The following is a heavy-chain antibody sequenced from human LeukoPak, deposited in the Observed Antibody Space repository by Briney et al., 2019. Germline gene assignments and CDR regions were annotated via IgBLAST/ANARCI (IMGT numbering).Heavy chain of an antibody. J-gene: IGHJ3*02. CDR1: GFTFSSYS. V-gene: IGHV3-66*02. CDR2: IYSGGST. Sequence: GGSLRLSCAASGFTFSSYSMSWVRQAPGKGLEWVSVIYSGGSTYYADSVKGRFTISRDNSKNTLYLQMNSLIAEDTAGYYCAREISRTGAFDIWGQGTMVTVSS. CDR3: AREISRTGAFDI. D-gene: IGHD3-3*02.